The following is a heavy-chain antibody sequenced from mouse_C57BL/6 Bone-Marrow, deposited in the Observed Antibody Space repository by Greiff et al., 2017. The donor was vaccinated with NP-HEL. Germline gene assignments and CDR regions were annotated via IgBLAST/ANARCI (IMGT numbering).Heavy chain of an antibody. J-gene: IGHJ2*01. CDR3: ARGGFYYFDY. CDR1: GFTFSGFG. V-gene: IGHV5-17*02. CDR2: ISSGSNTI. Sequence: EVKLVESGGGLVQPGGSRKLSCAASGFTFSGFGMHWVRQAPEKGLDWVAYISSGSNTIYYADTLKGRFTISRDNPKNTLFLQMTSLRSEDTAMYYCARGGFYYFDYGGQGNTLTVSS.